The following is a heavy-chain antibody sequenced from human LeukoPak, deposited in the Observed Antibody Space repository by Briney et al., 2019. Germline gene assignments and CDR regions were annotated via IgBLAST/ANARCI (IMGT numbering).Heavy chain of an antibody. J-gene: IGHJ5*02. Sequence: PSETLSLTCTVSGGSISSSTYYWGWIRQPPGKGLECIGTIYYSGSTYYNPSLKSRVTISVDTSKNQFSLKLNSMTAADTAVYYCARQKIAVAGTGWFDPWGQGTLVTVSS. CDR3: ARQKIAVAGTGWFDP. CDR1: GGSISSSTYY. D-gene: IGHD6-19*01. CDR2: IYYSGST. V-gene: IGHV4-39*01.